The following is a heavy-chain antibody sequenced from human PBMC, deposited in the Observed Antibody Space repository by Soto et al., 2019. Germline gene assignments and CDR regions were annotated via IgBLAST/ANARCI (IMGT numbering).Heavy chain of an antibody. CDR3: AKGGGRHLRPLET. V-gene: IGHV1-18*01. CDR1: DSVFVTSV. J-gene: IGHJ4*01. Sequence: QALLEQSGPEVKKPGDSVRISCWLYDSVFVTSVVTWLRQAPGQGLEWRGWIRANDGGTLSAMKFTHRLVMTTEPKSNMAYPQRWDVTSDDSAVYFCAKGGGRHLRPLETWGHGTPVTVSS. CDR2: IRANDGGT. D-gene: IGHD3-16*01.